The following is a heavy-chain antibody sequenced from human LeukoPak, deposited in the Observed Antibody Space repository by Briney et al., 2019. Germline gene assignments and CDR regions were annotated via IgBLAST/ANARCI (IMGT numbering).Heavy chain of an antibody. Sequence: SETLSLTCAVSGGSISSSNWWSWVCQPPGKGLEWIGYIYYSGSTNYNPSLKSRVTISVDTSKNQFSLKLSSVTAADTAVYYCARGGYSSGWALDYWGQGTLVTVSS. D-gene: IGHD6-19*01. CDR1: GGSISSSNW. V-gene: IGHV4-4*02. J-gene: IGHJ4*02. CDR2: IYYSGST. CDR3: ARGGYSSGWALDY.